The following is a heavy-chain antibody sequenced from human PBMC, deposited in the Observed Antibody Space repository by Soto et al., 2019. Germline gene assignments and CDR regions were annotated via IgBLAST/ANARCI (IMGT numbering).Heavy chain of an antibody. D-gene: IGHD4-17*01. Sequence: GGSLRLSCAASGFTFSSYAMSWVRQAPGKGLEWVSAISGSGGSTYYAASVKGRFTISRDNSKNTLYLQMNSLRAEDTAVDYCAKFGLWDYGDYRFDYWGQGALVTVSS. J-gene: IGHJ4*02. CDR3: AKFGLWDYGDYRFDY. CDR1: GFTFSSYA. CDR2: ISGSGGST. V-gene: IGHV3-23*01.